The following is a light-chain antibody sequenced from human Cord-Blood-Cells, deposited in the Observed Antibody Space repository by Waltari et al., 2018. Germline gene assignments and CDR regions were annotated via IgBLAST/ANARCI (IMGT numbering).Light chain of an antibody. CDR3: QQSYSTPTEIT. CDR2: AAS. Sequence: DIQMTQSPSSLSASVGDRVTITCRASQSISSYLNWYQQKPGKAPKLLIYAASSLQSGVPSRFSGSGSGTDFTLTISSLQPEDFATYYCQQSYSTPTEITFGQGTRLEIK. V-gene: IGKV1-39*01. J-gene: IGKJ5*01. CDR1: QSISSY.